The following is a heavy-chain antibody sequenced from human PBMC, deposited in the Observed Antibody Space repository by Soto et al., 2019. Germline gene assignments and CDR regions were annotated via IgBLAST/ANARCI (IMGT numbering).Heavy chain of an antibody. CDR1: GGSISSGGHY. D-gene: IGHD2-15*01. CDR3: ARKVVAARGGMDV. Sequence: SETLSLTCTVSGGSISSGGHYWSWIRQHPGKGLEWIGYIYYSGSTYYNPSLKSRVTISVDTSKNQFSLKLSSVTAADTAVYYCARKVVAARGGMDVWGQGTTVTVSS. CDR2: IYYSGST. V-gene: IGHV4-31*03. J-gene: IGHJ6*02.